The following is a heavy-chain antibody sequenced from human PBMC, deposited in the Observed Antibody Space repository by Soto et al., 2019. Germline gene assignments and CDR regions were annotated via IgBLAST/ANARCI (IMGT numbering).Heavy chain of an antibody. D-gene: IGHD3-3*01. CDR2: ISYDGSNK. J-gene: IGHJ6*02. V-gene: IGHV3-30-3*01. CDR3: ARVVFDFWSGYSGYYGMDV. CDR1: GFTFSSYA. Sequence: GSLRLSCAASGFTFSSYAMHWVRQAPGKGLEWVAVISYDGSNKYYADSVKGRFTISRDNSKNTLYLQMNSLRAEDTAVYYCARVVFDFWSGYSGYYGMDVWGQGTTVTVSS.